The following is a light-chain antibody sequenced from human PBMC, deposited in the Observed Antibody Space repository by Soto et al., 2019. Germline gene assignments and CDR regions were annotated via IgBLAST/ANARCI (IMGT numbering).Light chain of an antibody. CDR1: SNDVGAYNY. CDR3: TSYTSSRTYV. Sequence: QSALTQPASVSGYPGQSITVSCTGTSNDVGAYNYVSWYQQHPGTAPKLMIYDVSNRPSGVSNRFSGSKSGNTASLTISGLQAEDEADYYCTSYTSSRTYVFGTGTKVTVL. CDR2: DVS. J-gene: IGLJ1*01. V-gene: IGLV2-14*03.